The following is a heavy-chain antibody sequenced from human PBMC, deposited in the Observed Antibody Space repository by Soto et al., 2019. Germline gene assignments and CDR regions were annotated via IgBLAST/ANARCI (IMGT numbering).Heavy chain of an antibody. V-gene: IGHV6-1*01. CDR1: FNNTVV. D-gene: IGHD1-20*01. CDR3: TRLTPDNRCLDAFDI. J-gene: IGHJ3*02. CDR2: TYYRSKWYI. Sequence: FNNTVVWVWLRQSPSRGLEWLGRTYYRSKWYIDYAVSVKSRITINPDISNNQVSLHLNSLKTEDTAVYYCTRLTPDNRCLDAFDIWGQGTMVTVSS.